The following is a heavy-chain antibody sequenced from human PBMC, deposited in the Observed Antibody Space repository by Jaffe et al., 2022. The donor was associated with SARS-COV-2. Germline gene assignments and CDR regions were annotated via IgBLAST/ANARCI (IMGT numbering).Heavy chain of an antibody. CDR1: GFTFSSHA. V-gene: IGHV3-23*01. CDR3: AKDRTTHFYGRADY. CDR2: ISASGGST. J-gene: IGHJ4*02. D-gene: IGHD3-10*01. Sequence: EVQLLESGGGLVQPGGSLRLSCAVSGFTFSSHAMNWVRQAPGKGLEWVSGISASGGSTSYADSVKGRFTISRDNSKNFLYLQMDGLRAEDTALYYCAKDRTTHFYGRADYWGQGTLLTVSS.